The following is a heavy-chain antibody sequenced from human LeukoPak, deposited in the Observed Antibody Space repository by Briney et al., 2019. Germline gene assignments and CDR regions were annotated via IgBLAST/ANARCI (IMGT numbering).Heavy chain of an antibody. CDR3: VRKGAVAGTVDY. CDR2: ISSSSSYI. D-gene: IGHD6-19*01. CDR1: GFTFSSYW. Sequence: KTGGSLRLSCAASGFTFSSYWMHWVRQAPGKGLEWVSSISSSSSYIYYADSVKGRFTISRDNATNSLYLQLNSLRAEDTAVYYCVRKGAVAGTVDYWGQGTLVTVSS. V-gene: IGHV3-21*01. J-gene: IGHJ4*02.